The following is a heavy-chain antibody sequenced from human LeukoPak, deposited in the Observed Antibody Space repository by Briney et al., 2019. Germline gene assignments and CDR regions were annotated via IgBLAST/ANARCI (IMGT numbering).Heavy chain of an antibody. CDR2: IKQDGSEK. CDR3: ARSARIVGATTSVDY. D-gene: IGHD1-26*01. CDR1: GFTFGSYW. V-gene: IGHV3-7*01. Sequence: GGSLRLSCAASGFTFGSYWMSWVRQAPGKGLEWVADIKQDGSEKYYVDSVKGRFTISRDNAKNSLYLQMNGLRAEDTAVYYCARSARIVGATTSVDYWGQGTLVTVSS. J-gene: IGHJ4*02.